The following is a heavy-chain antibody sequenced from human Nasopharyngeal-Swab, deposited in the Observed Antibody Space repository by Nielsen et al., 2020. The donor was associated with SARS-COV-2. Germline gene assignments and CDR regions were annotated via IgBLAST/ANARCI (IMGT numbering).Heavy chain of an antibody. V-gene: IGHV3-33*01. CDR2: LWSDDWTT. CDR1: GFTFRNYA. CDR3: ARGSYGDKSDFDS. Sequence: WGSLRLSCAASGFTFRNYAMHWVRQAPDKGLEWVAVLWSDDWTTYYADSVKGRFTISRDNSKNTLYLGMNSVTAEDTAMYYCARGSYGDKSDFDSWGQGTLVTVSS. D-gene: IGHD4-23*01. J-gene: IGHJ4*02.